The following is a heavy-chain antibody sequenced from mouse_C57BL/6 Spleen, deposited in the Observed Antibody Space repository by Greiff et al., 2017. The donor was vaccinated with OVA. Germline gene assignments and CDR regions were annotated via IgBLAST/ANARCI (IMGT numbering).Heavy chain of an antibody. D-gene: IGHD3-2*02. Sequence: DVKLVESGGGLVQPGGSLKLSCAASGFTFSDYYMYWVRQTPEKRLEWVAYISNGGGSTYYPDTVKGRFTISRDNAKNTLYLQMSRLKSEDTAMYYCARLSSGYYFDYWGQGTTLTVSS. CDR1: GFTFSDYY. V-gene: IGHV5-12*01. CDR3: ARLSSGYYFDY. CDR2: ISNGGGST. J-gene: IGHJ2*01.